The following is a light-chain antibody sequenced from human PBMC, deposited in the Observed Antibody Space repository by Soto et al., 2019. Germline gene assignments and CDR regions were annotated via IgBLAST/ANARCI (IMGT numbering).Light chain of an antibody. Sequence: QSVLTQPRSVSGSPGQSVTISCTGTSSDVGAYNHVSWYQQHPGKAPKLMMYDVSKRPSGVPDRFSGSKSGNTASLTISGLQAEDEADYYCCSHAGSPVVFGTGTKLTVL. V-gene: IGLV2-11*01. CDR2: DVS. CDR1: SSDVGAYNH. CDR3: CSHAGSPVV. J-gene: IGLJ1*01.